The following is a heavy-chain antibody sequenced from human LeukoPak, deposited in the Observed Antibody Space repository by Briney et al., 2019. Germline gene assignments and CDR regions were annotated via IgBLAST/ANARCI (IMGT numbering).Heavy chain of an antibody. CDR1: GFTFSSYW. J-gene: IGHJ4*02. D-gene: IGHD2-15*01. CDR3: ARDGPRCSGGSRSLYFDY. Sequence: GGSLRLSCAASGFTFSSYWMSWVRQAPGKGLEWVANIKQDGSEKYYVDSVKGRFTISRDNAKSSLYLQMNSLRAEDTAVYYCARDGPRCSGGSRSLYFDYWGQGTLVTVSS. CDR2: IKQDGSEK. V-gene: IGHV3-7*01.